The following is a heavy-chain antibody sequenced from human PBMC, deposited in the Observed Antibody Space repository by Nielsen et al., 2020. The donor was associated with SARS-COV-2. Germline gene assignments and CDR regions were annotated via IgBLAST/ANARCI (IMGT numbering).Heavy chain of an antibody. CDR2: IWYDGSNK. CDR1: RFTFSSYG. V-gene: IGHV3-33*01. Sequence: GESLKISCAASRFTFSSYGMHWVRQAPGKGLEWVAVIWYDGSNKYYADSVKGRVTISRDNSKNTLYLQMNSLRAEDTAIYYCAGDGGGGYDIREGFDYWGQGTLVTVSS. CDR3: AGDGGGGYDIREGFDY. J-gene: IGHJ4*02. D-gene: IGHD3-9*01.